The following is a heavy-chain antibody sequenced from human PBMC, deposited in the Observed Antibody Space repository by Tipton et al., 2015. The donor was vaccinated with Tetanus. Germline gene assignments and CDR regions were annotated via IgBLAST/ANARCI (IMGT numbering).Heavy chain of an antibody. Sequence: TLSLTCTVSGGSVSSGSYYWSWIRQPAGKGLEWIGRIYTSGSTNYNPSLKSRVTMSVDTSKNQFSLKLSSVTAADTAVYYCASHYGSGSDDAFDIWGQGTMATVSS. CDR2: IYTSGST. D-gene: IGHD3-10*01. J-gene: IGHJ3*02. CDR3: ASHYGSGSDDAFDI. CDR1: GGSVSSGSYY. V-gene: IGHV4-61*02.